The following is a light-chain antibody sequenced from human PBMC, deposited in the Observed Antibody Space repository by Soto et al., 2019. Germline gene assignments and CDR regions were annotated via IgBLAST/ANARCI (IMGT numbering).Light chain of an antibody. CDR1: SSDVGGYNY. V-gene: IGLV2-14*01. CDR2: EVS. Sequence: QSALTQPASVSGSPGQSIAISCTGTSSDVGGYNYVSWYQQHPGKAPKLMIHEVSNRPSGVSDRFSGSKSGNTASLTISGLQADDDADYSCSSHKSYSTRVFGTGTNATVL. J-gene: IGLJ1*01. CDR3: SSHKSYSTRV.